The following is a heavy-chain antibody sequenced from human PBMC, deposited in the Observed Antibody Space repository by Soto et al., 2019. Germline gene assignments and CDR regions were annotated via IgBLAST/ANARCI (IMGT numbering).Heavy chain of an antibody. CDR2: IYYSGST. V-gene: IGHV4-59*01. CDR3: ARDRNYYDSSAQGYFDY. J-gene: IGHJ4*02. D-gene: IGHD3-22*01. Sequence: PSETLSLTCTVSGGSISSYYWSWIRQPPGKGLEWIGYIYYSGSTNYNPSLKSRVTISVDTSKNQFSLKLSSVTAADTAVYYCARDRNYYDSSAQGYFDYWGQGTLVTVSS. CDR1: GGSISSYY.